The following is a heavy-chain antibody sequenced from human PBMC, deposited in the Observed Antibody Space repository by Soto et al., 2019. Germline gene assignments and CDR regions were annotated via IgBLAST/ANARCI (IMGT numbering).Heavy chain of an antibody. J-gene: IGHJ3*02. D-gene: IGHD1-1*01. CDR1: GGSISSTLFY. Sequence: SETLSLTCTVSGGSISSTLFYWGWLRQPPGKGLEWIGSIYYSGSTYYNPSLTTRVTMSVDTSKNQFSLNLSSLTAADTAVYYCSRQGQGNNVFDIWGQGTMVTVSS. CDR2: IYYSGST. V-gene: IGHV4-39*01. CDR3: SRQGQGNNVFDI.